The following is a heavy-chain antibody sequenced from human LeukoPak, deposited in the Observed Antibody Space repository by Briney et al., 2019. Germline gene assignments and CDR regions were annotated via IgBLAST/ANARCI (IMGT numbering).Heavy chain of an antibody. CDR2: IKQDGSEE. Sequence: HPGGSLRLSCAASGFTFSSYSMNWVRQAPGKGMEWVANIKQDGSEEYYVDSVKGRFTISRDNAKNSQYLQMNSLRAEDTAIYYCATDGGPFDHWGQGTLVTVSS. V-gene: IGHV3-7*01. CDR3: ATDGGPFDH. J-gene: IGHJ4*02. D-gene: IGHD3-3*01. CDR1: GFTFSSYS.